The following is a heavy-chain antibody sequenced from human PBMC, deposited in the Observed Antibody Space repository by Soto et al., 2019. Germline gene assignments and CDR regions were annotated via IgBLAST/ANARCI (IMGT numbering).Heavy chain of an antibody. Sequence: EVQLVESGGGLIQPGGSLRLSCAASGFTVSSNYMSWVRQAPGKGLEWVSVIYSGGSTYYADSVKGRFTISRDNSKNSLYLQMTSLRAEDTAVYYCARDGVVVLVPAAISGYYYGMDVLCQGTTVTVSS. CDR2: IYSGGST. CDR1: GFTVSSNY. V-gene: IGHV3-53*01. CDR3: ARDGVVVLVPAAISGYYYGMDV. J-gene: IGHJ6*01. D-gene: IGHD2-2*01.